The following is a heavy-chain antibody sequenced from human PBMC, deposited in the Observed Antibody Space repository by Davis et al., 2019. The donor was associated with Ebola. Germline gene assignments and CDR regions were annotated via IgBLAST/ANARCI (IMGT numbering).Heavy chain of an antibody. D-gene: IGHD6-13*01. CDR1: GGSLSGYY. J-gene: IGHJ2*01. Sequence: PSETLSLTCAVYGGSLSGYYWSWIRQLPGKGLEWIGEINHGGSTNYNPSLKSRVIISVDTSKKQFSLKLSSVTAADTAVYYCARRLWYSSTSNWYFDLWGRGTLVTVSS. V-gene: IGHV4-34*01. CDR2: INHGGST. CDR3: ARRLWYSSTSNWYFDL.